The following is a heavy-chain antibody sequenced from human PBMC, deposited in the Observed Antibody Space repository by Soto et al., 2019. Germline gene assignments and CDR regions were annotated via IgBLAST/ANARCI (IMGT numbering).Heavy chain of an antibody. CDR3: AYGSSSAWIDY. D-gene: IGHD6-25*01. CDR1: GDSMRGYHFY. J-gene: IGHJ4*02. V-gene: IGHV4-39*01. Sequence: PSETLSLTCSVSGDSMRGYHFYWGWIRQAPGKGLEWIGSAYFRGGNTYYSPSLKSRVSISVDTSKNEFSLRLTSLTAADTAVYFCAYGSSSAWIDYWGQGTLVTVSS. CDR2: AYFRGGNT.